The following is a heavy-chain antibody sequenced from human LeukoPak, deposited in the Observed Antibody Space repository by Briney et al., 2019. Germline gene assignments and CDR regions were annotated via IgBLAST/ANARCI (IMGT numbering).Heavy chain of an antibody. D-gene: IGHD2-2*01. CDR1: GFTFSDYY. J-gene: IGHJ5*02. Sequence: GGSLRLPCAASGFTFSDYYMSWIRQAPGKGLEWVSYISSSGSTIYYADSVKGRFTISRDNAKNSLYLQMNSLRAEDTAVYYCARDGPLYCSSTSCFDPWGQGTLVTVSS. CDR2: ISSSGSTI. CDR3: ARDGPLYCSSTSCFDP. V-gene: IGHV3-11*01.